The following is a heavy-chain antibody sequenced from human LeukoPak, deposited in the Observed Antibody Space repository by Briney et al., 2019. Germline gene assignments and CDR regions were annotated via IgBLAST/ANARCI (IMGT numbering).Heavy chain of an antibody. Sequence: GGSLRLSCAASGFTFSSYAMSWVRQAPGKGLEWVSAISGSGGSTYYADSVKGRFTISRDNSKNTLYLQMNSLRAEDTAVYYCAGYCSSTSCYMISGAGSYAFDIWGQGTMVTVSS. J-gene: IGHJ3*02. V-gene: IGHV3-23*01. D-gene: IGHD2-2*02. CDR3: AGYCSSTSCYMISGAGSYAFDI. CDR1: GFTFSSYA. CDR2: ISGSGGST.